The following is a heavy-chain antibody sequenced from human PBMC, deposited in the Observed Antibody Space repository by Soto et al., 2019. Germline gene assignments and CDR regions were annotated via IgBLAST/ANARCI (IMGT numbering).Heavy chain of an antibody. CDR1: GGSISSYY. Sequence: SETLYLTCTVSGGSISSYYWSWIRQPPGKGLEWIGCIYYSGSTNYNPSLKSRVTISVDTSKNQFSLKLSSVTAADTAVYYCARSDVVVVAADYYYYYMDVWGKGTTVTVSS. CDR3: ARSDVVVVAADYYYYYMDV. D-gene: IGHD2-15*01. CDR2: IYYSGST. J-gene: IGHJ6*03. V-gene: IGHV4-59*08.